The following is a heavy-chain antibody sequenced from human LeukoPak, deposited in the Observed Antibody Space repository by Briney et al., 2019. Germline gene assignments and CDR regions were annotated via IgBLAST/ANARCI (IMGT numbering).Heavy chain of an antibody. CDR1: GFTFDDYA. V-gene: IGHV3-9*01. J-gene: IGHJ3*02. CDR2: ISWNSGSI. Sequence: GGSLRLSCAASGFTFDDYAMHWVRQAPGKGLWWVSGISWNSGSIGYADSVKGRFTISRDNAKNSLYLQMNSLRAEDTALYYCAKDMRVYSSGWYLVPDAFDIWGQGTMVTVSS. D-gene: IGHD6-19*01. CDR3: AKDMRVYSSGWYLVPDAFDI.